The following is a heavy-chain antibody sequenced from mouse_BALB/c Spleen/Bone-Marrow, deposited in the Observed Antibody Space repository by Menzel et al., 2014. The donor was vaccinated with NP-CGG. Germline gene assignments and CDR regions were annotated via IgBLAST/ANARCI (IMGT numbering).Heavy chain of an antibody. V-gene: IGHV1-54*01. D-gene: IGHD2-3*01. Sequence: QVQLQQSGAELVRPGTSVMVSCKASGYAFTDYLMEWLKQRPGQGLEWIGVINPGSGSTNYNEKFKDKATLTADKSSSTAYMQLSGLTSDDSAVYFCARYDGYFDYWGQGTILTVSS. CDR3: ARYDGYFDY. J-gene: IGHJ2*01. CDR2: INPGSGST. CDR1: GYAFTDYL.